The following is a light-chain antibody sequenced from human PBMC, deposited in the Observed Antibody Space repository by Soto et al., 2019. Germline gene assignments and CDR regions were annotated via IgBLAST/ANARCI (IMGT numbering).Light chain of an antibody. V-gene: IGKV1-5*03. CDR1: QSISSW. Sequence: DIQMTQSPSTLSASVGDRVTITCRASQSISSWLAWYQQNPGKAPKLLIYKASSLQRGVPSRYSGSGSGPEFTVTTISLQHDDFATYYCPQHNSYSLTSGKGTKVEIK. J-gene: IGKJ1*01. CDR3: PQHNSYSLT. CDR2: KAS.